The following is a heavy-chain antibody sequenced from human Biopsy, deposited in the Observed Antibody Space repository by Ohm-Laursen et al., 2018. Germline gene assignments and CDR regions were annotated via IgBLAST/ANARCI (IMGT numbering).Heavy chain of an antibody. D-gene: IGHD4-23*01. J-gene: IGHJ6*02. CDR2: IYGDGGT. V-gene: IGHV3-53*01. CDR1: GFTVNDNY. Sequence: SLRLSCSASGFTVNDNYMNWLRQAPGKGLAWVSFIYGDGGTFYEGSVKDRFTLSRDTSNNLMLLQMDSLRADDSAVYYCARDARWSPFHMDVWGQGTTVTVSS. CDR3: ARDARWSPFHMDV.